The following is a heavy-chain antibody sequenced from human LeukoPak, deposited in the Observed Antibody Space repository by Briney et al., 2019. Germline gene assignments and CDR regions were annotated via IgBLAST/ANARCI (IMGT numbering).Heavy chain of an antibody. CDR3: ARRVPAASFDY. CDR2: INPNSGGT. V-gene: IGHV1-2*02. Sequence: ASVQVSCKASGYTFTGYYMHWVRQAPGQGLEWMGWINPNSGGTNYAQKFQGRVTMTRDTSISTAYMELSRLGSDGTAVYYCARRVPAASFDYWGQGTLVTVSS. J-gene: IGHJ4*02. D-gene: IGHD2-2*01. CDR1: GYTFTGYY.